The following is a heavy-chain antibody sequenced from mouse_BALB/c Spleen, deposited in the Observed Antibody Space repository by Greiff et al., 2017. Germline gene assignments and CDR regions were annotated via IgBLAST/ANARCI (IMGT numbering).Heavy chain of an antibody. CDR1: GFTFSNYW. CDR2: IRLKSNNYAT. V-gene: IGHV6-6*02. J-gene: IGHJ4*01. Sequence: EVQRVESGGGLVQPGGSMKLSCVASGFTFSNYWMNWVRQSPEKGLEWVAEIRLKSNNYATHYAESVKGRFTISRDDSKSSVYLQMNNLRAEDTGIYYCTRDDGYDYYAMDYWGQGTSVTVSS. CDR3: TRDDGYDYYAMDY. D-gene: IGHD2-3*01.